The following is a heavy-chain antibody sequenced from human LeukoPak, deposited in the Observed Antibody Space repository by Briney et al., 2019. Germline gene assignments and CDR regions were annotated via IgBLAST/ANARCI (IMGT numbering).Heavy chain of an antibody. J-gene: IGHJ4*02. CDR2: ISGSSSTK. CDR3: ADLLGY. Sequence: GGSLRLSCAASGFTFTTFSDYHLHWVRQAPGKGLEWISYISGSSSTKYYADSVKGRFTVSRDNAKNSLYLQMNSLRAEDTAVYYCADLLGYWGQGTLVTVSS. V-gene: IGHV3-48*01. CDR1: GFTFTTFSDYH.